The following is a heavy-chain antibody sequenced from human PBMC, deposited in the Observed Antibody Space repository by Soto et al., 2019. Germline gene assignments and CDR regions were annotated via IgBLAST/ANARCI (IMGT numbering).Heavy chain of an antibody. CDR1: GYTFTTYS. CDR2: SNAGNGNT. D-gene: IGHD3-16*01. CDR3: ARDGGSGMDV. Sequence: QVQLVQSGAEVKKPGASVKVSCKASGYTFTTYSMHWVRQAPGHRLEWMGWSNAGNGNTQYSQDFQGRVTITRDTSASTAYMELSSLRSEDMAVYYCARDGGSGMDVWGQGTTVTVSS. J-gene: IGHJ6*02. V-gene: IGHV1-3*02.